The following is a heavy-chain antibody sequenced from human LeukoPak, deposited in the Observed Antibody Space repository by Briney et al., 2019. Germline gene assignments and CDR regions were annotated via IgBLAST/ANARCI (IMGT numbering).Heavy chain of an antibody. CDR3: AVAYYYGSGDAFDI. CDR2: INSDGSST. V-gene: IGHV3-74*01. CDR1: GFTFSSYW. J-gene: IGHJ3*02. D-gene: IGHD3-10*01. Sequence: GGSLRLSCAASGFTFSSYWMHWVRQAPGEGLVWVSRINSDGSSTSYADSVKGRFTISRDNAKNTLYLQMNSLRAEDTAVYYCAVAYYYGSGDAFDIWGQGTKVTVSS.